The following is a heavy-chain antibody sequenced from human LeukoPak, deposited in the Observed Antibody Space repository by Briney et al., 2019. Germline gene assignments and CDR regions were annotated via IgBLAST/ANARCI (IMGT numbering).Heavy chain of an antibody. V-gene: IGHV4-61*02. J-gene: IGHJ4*02. CDR2: IYTSGST. Sequence: PSETLSLTCTVSGGSISSGSYYWRWIRQPAGTGLEWIGRIYTSGSTNYNPSLKSRVTISVDTSKNQFSLKLSSVTAADTAVYYCARWAYYGSGSYYNPSDYWGQGTLVTVSS. CDR3: ARWAYYGSGSYYNPSDY. CDR1: GGSISSGSYY. D-gene: IGHD3-10*01.